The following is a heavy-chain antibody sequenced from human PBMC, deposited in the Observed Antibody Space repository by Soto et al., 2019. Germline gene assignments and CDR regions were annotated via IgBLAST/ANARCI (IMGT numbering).Heavy chain of an antibody. D-gene: IGHD6-13*01. CDR1: GGTFSSYT. CDR2: IIPILGIA. CDR3: ARDDGGQQLGYSCFEP. V-gene: IGHV1-69*08. J-gene: IGHJ5*02. Sequence: QVQLVQSGAEVQKPGSSVKVSCKASGGTFSSYTSSWVRQAPGQGLEWMGRIIPILGIANFAQKFQGRVTITADKSTSTAYMELSSLRSEDTAVYYCARDDGGQQLGYSCFEPWGQGTLVTVSS.